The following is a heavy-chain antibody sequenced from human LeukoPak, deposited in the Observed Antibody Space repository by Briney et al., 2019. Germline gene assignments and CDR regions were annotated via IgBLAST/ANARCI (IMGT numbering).Heavy chain of an antibody. CDR3: ARLSDYDFWSGPYPYYYYYYGMDV. D-gene: IGHD3-3*01. V-gene: IGHV3-21*01. CDR1: GFTFSSYS. Sequence: GGSLRLSCAASGFTFSSYSMNWVRQAPGKGLEWVSSISSSSSYIYYADSVKGRFTISRDNAKNSLYLQMNSLRAEDTAVYYCARLSDYDFWSGPYPYYYYYYGMDVWGQGTTVTVSS. CDR2: ISSSSSYI. J-gene: IGHJ6*02.